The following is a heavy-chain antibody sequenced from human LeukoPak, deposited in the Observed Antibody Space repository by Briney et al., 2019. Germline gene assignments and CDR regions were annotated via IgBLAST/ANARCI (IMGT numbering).Heavy chain of an antibody. CDR2: IKEDASEK. V-gene: IGHV3-7*01. Sequence: PGGSLRLSCAASGFTFSSYWMSWVRQAPGKGLEWVANIKEDASEKYYVDSVKGRFTISRDNAKNSLYLQMNSLRAEDTAVYFCASTHCGGDCFSGYFDSWGQGTLVTVSS. CDR1: GFTFSSYW. D-gene: IGHD2-21*02. CDR3: ASTHCGGDCFSGYFDS. J-gene: IGHJ4*02.